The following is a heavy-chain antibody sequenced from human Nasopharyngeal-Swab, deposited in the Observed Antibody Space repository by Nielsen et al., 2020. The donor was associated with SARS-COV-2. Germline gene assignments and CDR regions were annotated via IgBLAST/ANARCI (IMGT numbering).Heavy chain of an antibody. CDR2: IYYSGST. D-gene: IGHD6-6*01. Sequence: SETLSLTCTVSGGSISSSSYYWVWIRQPPGKGLEWIGSIYYSGSTYYNPSLKSRVTISVDTSKNQFSLKLSSVTAADTAVYYCPRRGEGGSLSFYFDHWGQGTLVTVSS. CDR3: PRRGEGGSLSFYFDH. V-gene: IGHV4-39*01. CDR1: GGSISSSSYY. J-gene: IGHJ4*02.